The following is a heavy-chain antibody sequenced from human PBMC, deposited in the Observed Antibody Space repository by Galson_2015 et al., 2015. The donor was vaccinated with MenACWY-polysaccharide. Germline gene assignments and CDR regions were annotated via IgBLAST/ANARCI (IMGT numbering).Heavy chain of an antibody. Sequence: ETLSLTCAVSGGSISSNHWWRWVRQPPGKGLEWIGGIYHTGTTNYNPSLESRLTISVDKSQSQFSLKLSSVTAADTAVYYCARRYRYATSDYYPAFDMWGQGTMVTVSS. J-gene: IGHJ3*02. V-gene: IGHV4-4*02. CDR2: IYHTGTT. D-gene: IGHD2-2*01. CDR1: GGSISSNHW. CDR3: ARRYRYATSDYYPAFDM.